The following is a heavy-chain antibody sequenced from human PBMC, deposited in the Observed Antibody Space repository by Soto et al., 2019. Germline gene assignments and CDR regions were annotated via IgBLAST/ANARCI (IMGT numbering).Heavy chain of an antibody. V-gene: IGHV1-8*01. D-gene: IGHD3-9*01. CDR2: MRPLSEKSKT. CDR1: GYTFTSHD. CDR3: SRGATADFDFYANRRVDWRDL. Sequence: QPQLEQSGAELKKPGASVRVSCKASGYTFTSHDIIWVRQAAGQGLEWMGWMRPLSEKSKTSYLTNFDDRIIMSTDTSLKTADLELSGLRSDRTAISYFSRGATADFDFYANRRVDWRDLWGQGTLVIVSS. J-gene: IGHJ5*02.